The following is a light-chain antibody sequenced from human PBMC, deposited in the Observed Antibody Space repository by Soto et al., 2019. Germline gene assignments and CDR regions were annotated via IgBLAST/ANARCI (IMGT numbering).Light chain of an antibody. Sequence: EIVLTQSPGTLSLSPGERATLSCRASQSVSSSYLAWYQQKPGQAPRLLIYGASSRATGIPDRFSGSESGTDFTLTISRLEPEDFAVYYCQQYGSSPPGITFGGGTKVEIK. J-gene: IGKJ4*01. CDR2: GAS. CDR1: QSVSSSY. CDR3: QQYGSSPPGIT. V-gene: IGKV3-20*01.